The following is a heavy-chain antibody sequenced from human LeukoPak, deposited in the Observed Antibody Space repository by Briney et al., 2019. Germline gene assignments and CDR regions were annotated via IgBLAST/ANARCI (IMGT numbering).Heavy chain of an antibody. J-gene: IGHJ6*03. V-gene: IGHV3-74*03. CDR2: IKADGTAT. Sequence: GGSLRLSCAASGFTFSNYWMQWVRQAPGKGLVWVSRIKADGTATTYADSVEGRFTISRDNAKNSLYLQMNSLRAEDTALYHCARAVAGNGGYYYCYMDVWGKGTTVTVSS. CDR3: ARAVAGNGGYYYCYMDV. CDR1: GFTFSNYW. D-gene: IGHD6-19*01.